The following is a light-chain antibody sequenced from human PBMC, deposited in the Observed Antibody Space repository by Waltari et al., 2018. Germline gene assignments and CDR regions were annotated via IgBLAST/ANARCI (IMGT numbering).Light chain of an antibody. CDR1: QSLLHSNGYNY. CDR2: LGS. Sequence: DIVMTQSPLSLPVTPGEPASISCRSSQSLLHSNGYNYLDWYLQKPGQSPQLLIYLGSNRASGGPDRFSGRGLGTDFTMKISRVEAEDVGVYYCMQALQTLMYTFGQGTKLEIK. J-gene: IGKJ2*01. CDR3: MQALQTLMYT. V-gene: IGKV2-28*01.